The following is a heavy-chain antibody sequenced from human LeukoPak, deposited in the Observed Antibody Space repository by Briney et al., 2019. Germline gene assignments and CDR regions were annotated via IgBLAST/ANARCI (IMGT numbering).Heavy chain of an antibody. CDR1: GYTLTELS. Sequence: ASVKVSCKVSGYTLTELSMHWVRQAPGKGLEWMGGFDPEDGETIYAQKFQGRVTMTEDTSTDTAYMELSSLRSEDTAVYYCATALRYSSSLRFDPWGQGTLVTVSS. CDR3: ATALRYSSSLRFDP. J-gene: IGHJ5*02. D-gene: IGHD6-13*01. CDR2: FDPEDGET. V-gene: IGHV1-24*01.